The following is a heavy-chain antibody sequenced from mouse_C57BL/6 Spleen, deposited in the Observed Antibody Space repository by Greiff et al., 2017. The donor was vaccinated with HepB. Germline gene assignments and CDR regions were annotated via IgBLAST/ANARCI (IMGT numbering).Heavy chain of an antibody. V-gene: IGHV1-64*01. CDR2: IHPNSGST. D-gene: IGHD1-1*01. CDR3: ARRGYGSSYEFDY. J-gene: IGHJ2*01. Sequence: QVQLKQSGAELVKPGASVKLSCKASGYTFTSYWMHWVKQRPGQGLEWIGMIHPNSGSTNYNEKFKSKATLTVDKSSSTAYMQLSSLTSEDSAVYYCARRGYGSSYEFDYWGQGTTLTVSS. CDR1: GYTFTSYW.